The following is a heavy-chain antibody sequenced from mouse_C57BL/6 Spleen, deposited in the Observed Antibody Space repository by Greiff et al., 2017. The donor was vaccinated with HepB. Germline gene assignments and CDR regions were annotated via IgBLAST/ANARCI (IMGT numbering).Heavy chain of an antibody. Sequence: EVNVVESGGGLVQPGGSLKLSCAASGFTFSDYYMYWVRQTPEKRLEWVAYISNGGGSTYYPDTVKGRFTISRDNAKNTLYLQMSRLKSEDTAMYYCARLGTRNYFDYWGQGTTLTVSS. CDR1: GFTFSDYY. CDR2: ISNGGGST. CDR3: ARLGTRNYFDY. D-gene: IGHD3-3*01. V-gene: IGHV5-12*01. J-gene: IGHJ2*01.